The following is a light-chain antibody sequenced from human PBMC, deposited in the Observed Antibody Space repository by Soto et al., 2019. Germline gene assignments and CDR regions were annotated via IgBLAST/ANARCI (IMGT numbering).Light chain of an antibody. Sequence: QSVLTQPPSASGSPGQSVTISCTGTSSDVGGYNYVSWHQQHPGKAPKLMIYEVSNRPSGVSNRFSGSRSGDTASLTISGLQAEDEADYFCSSYTISTTGVVFGGGTKLTVL. V-gene: IGLV2-14*01. J-gene: IGLJ2*01. CDR2: EVS. CDR1: SSDVGGYNY. CDR3: SSYTISTTGVV.